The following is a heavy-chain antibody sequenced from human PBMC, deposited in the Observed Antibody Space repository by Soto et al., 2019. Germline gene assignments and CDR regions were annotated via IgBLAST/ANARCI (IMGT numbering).Heavy chain of an antibody. J-gene: IGHJ5*01. V-gene: IGHV4-59*08. CDR3: ARLGRYYQSLDS. Sequence: SETLSLTCTVSGGSISPNYWSWIRQSPGKGLEWVGYIYYGGTTSYNPSLKSRVTISLETSKSQFSLRLTSVTAADTAVYYCARLGRYYQSLDSWGPRTLVTVS. CDR1: GGSISPNY. D-gene: IGHD3-10*01. CDR2: IYYGGTT.